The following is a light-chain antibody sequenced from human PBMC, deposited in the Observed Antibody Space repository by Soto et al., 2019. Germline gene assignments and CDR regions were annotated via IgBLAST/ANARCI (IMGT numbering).Light chain of an antibody. CDR3: NSYNFSSTPVCV. Sequence: QSALTQPASVSGSPGQSITISCTGTSSDIGGYNYVSWYQQHPGKAPKLMIYDVSNRPSGVSRRFSGSKSGNTASLTISGLQAEDDDDDYCNSYNFSSTPVCVFGTGTKLTVL. V-gene: IGLV2-14*01. CDR2: DVS. J-gene: IGLJ1*01. CDR1: SSDIGGYNY.